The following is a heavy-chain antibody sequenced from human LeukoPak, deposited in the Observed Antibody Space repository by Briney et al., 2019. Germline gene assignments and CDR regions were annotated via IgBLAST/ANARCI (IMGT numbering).Heavy chain of an antibody. CDR1: GGSFSGYY. Sequence: PSETLSLTCAVYGGSFSGYYWSWIRQPPGKGLEWIGEINHSGSTNYNPSLKSRVTISVDTSKNQFSLKLSSVTAADTAVYYCARDYYDSSGYWGQGTPVTVSS. J-gene: IGHJ4*02. D-gene: IGHD3-22*01. CDR3: ARDYYDSSGY. CDR2: INHSGST. V-gene: IGHV4-34*01.